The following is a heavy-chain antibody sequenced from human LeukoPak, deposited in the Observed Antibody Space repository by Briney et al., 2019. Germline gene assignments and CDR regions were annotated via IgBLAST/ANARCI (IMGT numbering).Heavy chain of an antibody. Sequence: PGGSLRLSCAASGFTVSSNYMSWVRQAPGKGLEWVSVIYSGGSTYYADSVKGRFTISRDNSKNTVSLQMNGLRAEDTALYYCARGGGSYNWNSNFDYWGQGTLVTVSS. CDR3: ARGGGSYNWNSNFDY. V-gene: IGHV3-66*01. J-gene: IGHJ4*02. D-gene: IGHD1-7*01. CDR2: IYSGGST. CDR1: GFTVSSNY.